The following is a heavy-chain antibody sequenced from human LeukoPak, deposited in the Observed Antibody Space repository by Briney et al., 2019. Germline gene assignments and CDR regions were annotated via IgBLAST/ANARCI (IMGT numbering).Heavy chain of an antibody. CDR3: AKDLRGAGFDI. D-gene: IGHD4/OR15-4a*01. J-gene: IGHJ3*02. Sequence: GGSLRLSCAASGFTVSSNYMSWVRQAPGKGLEWVSAISGSGGSTYYADSVKGRFTISRDNSKNTLYLQMNSLRAEDTAVYYCAKDLRGAGFDIWGQGTMVTASS. V-gene: IGHV3-23*01. CDR2: ISGSGGST. CDR1: GFTVSSNY.